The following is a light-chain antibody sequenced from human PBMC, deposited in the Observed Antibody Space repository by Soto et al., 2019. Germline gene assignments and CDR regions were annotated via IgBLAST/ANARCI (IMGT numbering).Light chain of an antibody. CDR1: SPNIGSNY. V-gene: IGLV1-47*01. Sequence: QSVLTQPPSASGTPGQRVTISCSGSSPNIGSNYVYWYQQLPGTAPKLLIYRNNQRPSGVPDRFSASKSGTSASLAISGLRSDDEADYYCAAWDDSLSGVFGGGTKLTVL. CDR2: RNN. J-gene: IGLJ3*02. CDR3: AAWDDSLSGV.